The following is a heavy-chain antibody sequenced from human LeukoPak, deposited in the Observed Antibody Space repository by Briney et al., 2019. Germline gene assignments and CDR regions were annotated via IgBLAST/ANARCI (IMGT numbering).Heavy chain of an antibody. V-gene: IGHV4-59*12. CDR2: IYYSGST. CDR3: ARVWLRPPTPYYYYYGIDV. J-gene: IGHJ6*02. Sequence: TLSLTXTXXGGSIXSYYWSWIRQPPGKGLEWIGYIYYSGSTNYNPSLKSRVTISVDTSKNQFSLKLSSVTAADTAVYYCARVWLRPPTPYYYYYGIDVWGQGTTVTVSS. CDR1: GGSIXSYY. D-gene: IGHD5-12*01.